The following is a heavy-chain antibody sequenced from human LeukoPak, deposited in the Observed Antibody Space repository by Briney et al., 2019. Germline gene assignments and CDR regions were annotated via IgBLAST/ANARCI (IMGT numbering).Heavy chain of an antibody. V-gene: IGHV6-1*01. CDR1: GDSVSSNSAA. D-gene: IGHD6-13*01. CDR2: TYYRSKWYN. CDR3: ARDRGANSWSYPYYFDY. Sequence: SQTLSLTCAISGDSVSSNSAAWNWIRQSPSRGLEWLGRTYYRSKWYNDYAVSVKSRITINPDTSKNQFSLQLNSVTPEDTAVYYCARDRGANSWSYPYYFDYWGQGTLVTVSS. J-gene: IGHJ4*02.